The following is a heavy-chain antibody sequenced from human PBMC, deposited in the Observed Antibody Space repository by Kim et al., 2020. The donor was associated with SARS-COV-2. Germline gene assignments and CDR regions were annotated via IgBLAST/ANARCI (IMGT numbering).Heavy chain of an antibody. Sequence: GGSLRLSCAASGFTFSSYSMNWVRQAPGKGLEWVSSISSSSSYIYYADSVKGRFTISRDNAKNSLYLQMNSLRAEDTAVYYCARDLWFVELSPDFDYWGQGTLVTVSS. CDR1: GFTFSSYS. J-gene: IGHJ4*02. CDR3: ARDLWFVELSPDFDY. CDR2: ISSSSSYI. D-gene: IGHD3-10*01. V-gene: IGHV3-21*01.